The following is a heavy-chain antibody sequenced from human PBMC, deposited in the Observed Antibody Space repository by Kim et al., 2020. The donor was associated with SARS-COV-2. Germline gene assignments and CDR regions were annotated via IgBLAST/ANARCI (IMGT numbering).Heavy chain of an antibody. Sequence: SETLSLTCAVYGGSFSGYYWSWIRQPPGKGLEWIGEINHSGSTNYNPSLKSRVTISVDTSKNQFSLKLSSVTAADTAVYYCARGRRGFWMVRGVYYFDYWGQGTLVTVSS. V-gene: IGHV4-34*01. CDR3: ARGRRGFWMVRGVYYFDY. J-gene: IGHJ4*02. D-gene: IGHD3-10*01. CDR2: INHSGST. CDR1: GGSFSGYY.